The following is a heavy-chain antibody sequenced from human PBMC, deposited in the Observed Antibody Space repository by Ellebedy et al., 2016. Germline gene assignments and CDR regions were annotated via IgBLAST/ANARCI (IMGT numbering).Heavy chain of an antibody. J-gene: IGHJ4*02. Sequence: ASVKVSCXASGYTFTSFYMHWVRQAPGQGLEWMGLINPSAAGTSYAQKFQGRVTMTRDTSTSTVYMELSSLRSDDTAVYYCASDRDYSSSSGVFDYWGQGTLVTVSS. CDR1: GYTFTSFY. V-gene: IGHV1-46*01. CDR3: ASDRDYSSSSGVFDY. CDR2: INPSAAGT. D-gene: IGHD6-6*01.